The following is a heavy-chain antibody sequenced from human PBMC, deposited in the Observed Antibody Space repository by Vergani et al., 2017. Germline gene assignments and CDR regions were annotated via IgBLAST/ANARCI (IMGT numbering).Heavy chain of an antibody. J-gene: IGHJ4*02. CDR1: GYTFTSYY. D-gene: IGHD3-16*02. Sequence: QVQLVQSGAEVKKPGASVKVSCKASGYTFTSYYMHWVRQAPGQGLEWMGIINPSGGSTSYAQKFQGRVTMTRDTSTSTVYMELSSLRSEDTAVYYCARVRYDYIWGSDRPSFTPSEDPIDYWGQGTLVTVSS. CDR2: INPSGGST. CDR3: ARVRYDYIWGSDRPSFTPSEDPIDY. V-gene: IGHV1-46*01.